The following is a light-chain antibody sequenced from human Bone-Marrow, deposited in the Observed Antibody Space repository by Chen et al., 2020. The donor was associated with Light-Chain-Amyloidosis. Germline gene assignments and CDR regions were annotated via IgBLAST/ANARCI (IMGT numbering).Light chain of an antibody. J-gene: IGKJ2*01. CDR2: DAS. Sequence: IQMTQPRSSLSVSVGDRVTITCQASKDISTFLNWYQQKPGEAPRLLIYDASNLETGVPSRFSGSGSGTDFTFTISSLQPEDIATYYCQQFDNLPLYTFGQGTKLEI. CDR3: QQFDNLPLYT. CDR1: KDISTF. V-gene: IGKV1-33*01.